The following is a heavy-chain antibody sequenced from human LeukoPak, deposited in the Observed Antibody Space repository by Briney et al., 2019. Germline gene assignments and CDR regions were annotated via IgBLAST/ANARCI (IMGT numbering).Heavy chain of an antibody. CDR3: ARQGLYDSSDFWTFQH. D-gene: IGHD3/OR15-3a*01. CDR2: ISSSSGYK. Sequence: GTLSLTCTVSGGSISSSSYYWGWIRQTPEKGLEWLSYISSSSGYKNYADSLKGRFTISRDNAKNSVYLQMNSLSAEDTAVYYCARQGLYDSSDFWTFQHWGQGTLVTVSS. CDR1: GGSISSSS. J-gene: IGHJ1*01. V-gene: IGHV3-11*06.